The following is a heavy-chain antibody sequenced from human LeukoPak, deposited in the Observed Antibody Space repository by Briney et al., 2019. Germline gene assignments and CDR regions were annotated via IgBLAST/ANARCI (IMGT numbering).Heavy chain of an antibody. J-gene: IGHJ4*02. V-gene: IGHV3-30-3*01. Sequence: GGSLRLSCAASGFTFSSYAMHWVRQAPGKGLEWVAVISYDGSNKYYADSVKGRFTVSRDNAKKTLYLQMNSLRAEDMAVYYCVRGVFSYTIRWYYGDYWGQGALVTVPS. D-gene: IGHD6-13*01. CDR3: VRGVFSYTIRWYYGDY. CDR1: GFTFSSYA. CDR2: ISYDGSNK.